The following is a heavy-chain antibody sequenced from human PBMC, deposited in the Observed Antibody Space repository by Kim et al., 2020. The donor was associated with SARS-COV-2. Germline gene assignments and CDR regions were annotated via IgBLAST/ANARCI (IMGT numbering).Heavy chain of an antibody. CDR3: ARAYQWAPDAFDI. Sequence: GGSLRLSCAASGFTVTSEYMSWVRQAPGKGLEWVSLIYSGDSTYYADSVKGRFTISRATSKNTLYLQMNSLRAEDTAVYYCARAYQWAPDAFDIWGQGT. CDR1: GFTVTSEY. D-gene: IGHD1-26*01. CDR2: IYSGDST. V-gene: IGHV3-53*01. J-gene: IGHJ3*02.